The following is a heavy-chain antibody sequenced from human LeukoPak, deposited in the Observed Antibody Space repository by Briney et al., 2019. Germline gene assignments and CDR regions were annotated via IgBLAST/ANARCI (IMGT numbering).Heavy chain of an antibody. J-gene: IGHJ4*02. CDR1: GGSISSYY. Sequence: SETLSLTCTVSGGSISSYYWSWIRQPPGKGLEWIGYIYYSGSTNYNPSLKSRVTIAVDTSENQFSLKLTSVTAADTAIYYCARYYYDSGSRYFDYWGQGTLVTVSS. V-gene: IGHV4-59*01. CDR3: ARYYYDSGSRYFDY. D-gene: IGHD3-10*01. CDR2: IYYSGST.